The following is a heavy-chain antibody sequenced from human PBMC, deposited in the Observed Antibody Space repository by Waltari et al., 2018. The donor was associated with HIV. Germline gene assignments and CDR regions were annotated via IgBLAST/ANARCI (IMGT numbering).Heavy chain of an antibody. D-gene: IGHD4-17*01. V-gene: IGHV3-53*02. Sequence: EVQLVETGGGLIQPGGSLRLSCAASGFTVSSTYMSWVSQAPGKGVEWVSVIYSGGSTYDADSVKGRFTISRDNSKNTLYLQMNSLRAEDTAVYYCARGRDYGGNSEVYWGQGTLVTVSS. CDR1: GFTVSSTY. CDR3: ARGRDYGGNSEVY. J-gene: IGHJ4*02. CDR2: IYSGGST.